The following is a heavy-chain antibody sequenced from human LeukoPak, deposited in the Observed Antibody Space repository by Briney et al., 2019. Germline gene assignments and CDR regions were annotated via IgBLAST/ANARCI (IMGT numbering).Heavy chain of an antibody. CDR1: GYTFSSYS. CDR2: ISAYNGNT. V-gene: IGHV1-18*01. CDR3: ARASYCSDGSCYSDY. J-gene: IGHJ4*02. D-gene: IGHD2-15*01. Sequence: GASVKVSCKASGYTFSSYSISWVRQAPGQGLEWMGWISAYNGNTIYEQKVKGRVTMTTDTSTSTAYMELRSLKSDDTAVYYCARASYCSDGSCYSDYWGQGTLVTVSS.